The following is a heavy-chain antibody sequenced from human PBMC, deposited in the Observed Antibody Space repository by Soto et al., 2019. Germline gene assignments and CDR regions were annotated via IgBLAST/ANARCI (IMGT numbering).Heavy chain of an antibody. CDR2: IDPGDSDT. J-gene: IGHJ6*02. V-gene: IGHV5-51*01. CDR1: GYSFTNYW. Sequence: GESLKISCKGSGYSFTNYWIGWVRQMPGKGLEWMGIIDPGDSDTRYSPSFQGQVTMSVDKSVNTAYLQWSSLKASDTAMYYCARSYTMDVWVQGTTVTVSS. CDR3: ARSYTMDV. D-gene: IGHD4-4*01.